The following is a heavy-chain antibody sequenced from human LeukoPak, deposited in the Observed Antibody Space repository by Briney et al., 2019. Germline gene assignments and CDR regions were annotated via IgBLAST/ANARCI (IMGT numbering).Heavy chain of an antibody. Sequence: SETLSLTCAVYGGSFSGYYWSWIRQPPGKGLEWIGEINHSGSTSYNPSLKSRVTISVDTSKNQLSLKLSSVTAADTAVYYCARGRSVLRYFDWLPRAYYFDYWGQGTLVTVSS. V-gene: IGHV4-34*01. CDR2: INHSGST. J-gene: IGHJ4*02. CDR3: ARGRSVLRYFDWLPRAYYFDY. CDR1: GGSFSGYY. D-gene: IGHD3-9*01.